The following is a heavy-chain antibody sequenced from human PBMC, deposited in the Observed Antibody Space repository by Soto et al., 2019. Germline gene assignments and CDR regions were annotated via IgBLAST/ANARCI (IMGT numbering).Heavy chain of an antibody. J-gene: IGHJ4*02. V-gene: IGHV4-30-4*01. CDR2: IYYSGST. D-gene: IGHD3-9*01. CDR3: ARGSGYDILTGYYSYFDY. Sequence: QVQLQESGPGLGKPSQTLSLTCTVSGGSISSGDYYWSWIRQPPGKGLEWIGYIYYSGSTYYNPSLKSRVTISVDTSKNQFSLKLSSVTAADTAVYYCARGSGYDILTGYYSYFDYWGQGTLVTVSS. CDR1: GGSISSGDYY.